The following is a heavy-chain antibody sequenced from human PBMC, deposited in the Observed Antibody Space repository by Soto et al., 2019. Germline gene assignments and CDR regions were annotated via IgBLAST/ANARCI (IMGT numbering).Heavy chain of an antibody. V-gene: IGHV2-5*01. CDR1: GFSLSTSGVG. J-gene: IGHJ4*02. CDR2: IYWNDDK. CDR3: ARGYYYDSSGYPYYFDY. Sequence: GPTLVNATQTLTLTCTFSGFSLSTSGVGVGWIRQPPGKALEWLALIYWNDDKRYSPSLKSRLTITKDTSKNQVVLTMTKMDPVDTATYYCARGYYYDSSGYPYYFDYWGQGTLVTVSS. D-gene: IGHD3-22*01.